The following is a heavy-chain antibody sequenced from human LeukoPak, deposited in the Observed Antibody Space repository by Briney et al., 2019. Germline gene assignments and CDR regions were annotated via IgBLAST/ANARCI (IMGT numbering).Heavy chain of an antibody. D-gene: IGHD5-18*01. CDR2: ISSTSRTI. Sequence: GGSLRLSCAASGFTFSSYRMNWVRQAPGKGLEWVSYISSTSRTIYYADSVKGRFTISRDDAKNSLYLQVNSLRAEDTAVYYCARGNTAGYSYYYMDVWGKGTTVTVSS. J-gene: IGHJ6*03. V-gene: IGHV3-48*01. CDR1: GFTFSSYR. CDR3: ARGNTAGYSYYYMDV.